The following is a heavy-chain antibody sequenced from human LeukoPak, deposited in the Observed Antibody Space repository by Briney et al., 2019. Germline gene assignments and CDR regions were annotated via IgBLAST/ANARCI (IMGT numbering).Heavy chain of an antibody. V-gene: IGHV3-48*04. D-gene: IGHD1-26*01. CDR2: ISSSSSTI. Sequence: PGGSLRLSCAASGFTFSSYSMNWVRQAPGKGLEWVSYISSSSSTIYYADSVKGRFTISRDNAKNSLYLQMNSLRVEDTAVYYCARGKRPGSYRDAFDIWGQGTMVTVSS. CDR1: GFTFSSYS. J-gene: IGHJ3*02. CDR3: ARGKRPGSYRDAFDI.